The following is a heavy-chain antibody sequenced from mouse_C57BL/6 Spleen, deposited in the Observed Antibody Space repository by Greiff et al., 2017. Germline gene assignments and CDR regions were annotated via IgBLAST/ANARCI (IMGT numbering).Heavy chain of an antibody. CDR2: IHPNSGST. CDR1: GYTFTSYW. D-gene: IGHD1-1*01. Sequence: VQLQQPGAELVKPGASVKLSCKASGYTFTSYWMHWVKQRPGQGLEWIGMIHPNSGSTNYNEKFKSKATLTVDKSSSTAYMQLSSLTSEDSAVYYCASPYGSSPWDFEVWGTGTTVTVAS. CDR3: ASPYGSSPWDFEV. J-gene: IGHJ1*03. V-gene: IGHV1-64*01.